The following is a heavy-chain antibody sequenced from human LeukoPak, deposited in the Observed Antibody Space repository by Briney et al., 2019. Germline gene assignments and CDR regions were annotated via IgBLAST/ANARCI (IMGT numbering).Heavy chain of an antibody. CDR3: AKSVNNDGSGSEFDY. CDR1: GFTFDDSA. J-gene: IGHJ4*02. Sequence: QPGGSLRLSCAASGFTFDDSAMHWVRQAPGKGLEWVSGISWNSGSIGYADSVKGRFTISRDNAKNSLYLQMNSLRAEDTALYYCAKSVNNDGSGSEFDYWGQGTLVTVSS. CDR2: ISWNSGSI. D-gene: IGHD3-10*01. V-gene: IGHV3-9*01.